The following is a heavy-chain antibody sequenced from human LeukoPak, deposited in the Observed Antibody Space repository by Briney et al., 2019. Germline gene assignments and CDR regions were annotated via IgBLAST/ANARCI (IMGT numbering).Heavy chain of an antibody. V-gene: IGHV3-53*01. CDR2: IYPGGST. Sequence: PGGSLRLSCAASGFTFSSYNMNWVRQAPGKGLEWVSVIYPGGSTFYADSVKGRFTISRDNSKNTVYLQMNSLRVEDTAVYYCARGEDVVGALFESWGQGTLVTVSS. CDR3: ARGEDVVGALFES. CDR1: GFTFSSYN. D-gene: IGHD1-26*01. J-gene: IGHJ4*02.